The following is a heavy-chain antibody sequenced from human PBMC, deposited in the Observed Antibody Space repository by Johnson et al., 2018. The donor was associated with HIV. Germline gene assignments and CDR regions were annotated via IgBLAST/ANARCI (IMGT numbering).Heavy chain of an antibody. Sequence: MQLVESGGGLVQPGGSLRLSCAASGFTFSSYAMSWVRQAPGKGLEWVSAISGSGGSTYYADSVKGRFTISRDNSKNTLYLQMNRLRAEDTAVYYCAKGTSGSYWIGGDAFDIWGQVTMVTVSS. D-gene: IGHD1-26*01. CDR1: GFTFSSYA. V-gene: IGHV3-23*04. CDR2: ISGSGGST. CDR3: AKGTSGSYWIGGDAFDI. J-gene: IGHJ3*02.